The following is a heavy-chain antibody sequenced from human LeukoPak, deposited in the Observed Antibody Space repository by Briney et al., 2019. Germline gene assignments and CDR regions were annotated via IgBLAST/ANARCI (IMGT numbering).Heavy chain of an antibody. J-gene: IGHJ3*02. V-gene: IGHV3-7*04. CDR3: ARGVKSAVWQAFDI. Sequence: HPGGSLRLSCVGSGFIFSAYWMAWVRQAPGKGPEWVANINEDGGEERYVDSVRGRFTISRDNTKNSLSLQMNSLRDEDTAVYYCARGVKSAVWQAFDIWGQGTMVTVSS. CDR1: GFIFSAYW. D-gene: IGHD6-13*01. CDR2: INEDGGEE.